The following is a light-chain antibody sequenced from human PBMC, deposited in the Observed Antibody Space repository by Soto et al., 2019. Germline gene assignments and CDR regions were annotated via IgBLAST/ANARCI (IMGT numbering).Light chain of an antibody. CDR1: QSVTTY. CDR3: QQYNSYPWT. J-gene: IGKJ1*01. V-gene: IGKV1-16*01. CDR2: GAS. Sequence: DIQMTQSPSSLSASVGDRVTITCRASQSVTTYLNWYQHKPGKAPQLLIYGASRLQSGVPSRFSGSGSGTEFTLTISSLQPDDFATYYCQQYNSYPWTFGQGTKVDIK.